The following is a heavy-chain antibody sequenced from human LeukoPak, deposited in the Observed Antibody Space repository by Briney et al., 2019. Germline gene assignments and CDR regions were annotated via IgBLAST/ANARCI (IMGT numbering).Heavy chain of an antibody. CDR2: ISYDGSLK. CDR3: AKGPSNLGPIDY. J-gene: IGHJ4*02. Sequence: GGSLRLSCAASGFTFSSHGMHWVRQAPGKGLGWVAVISYDGSLKYYADSVKGRFTISRDNSKNTLYLQMNSLRAEDTAVYFCAKGPSNLGPIDYWGQGTLVTVSS. CDR1: GFTFSSHG. V-gene: IGHV3-30*18. D-gene: IGHD7-27*01.